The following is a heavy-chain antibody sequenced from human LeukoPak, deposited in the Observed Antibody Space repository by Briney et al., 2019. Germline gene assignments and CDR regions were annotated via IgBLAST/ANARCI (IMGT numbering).Heavy chain of an antibody. J-gene: IGHJ4*02. Sequence: SETLSLTCTVSGGSISSYYWSWIRQPPGKGLEWIGYIYYSGNTNYNPSLKSRVIISVDTSKNQFSLKVSSVTAADTAVYYCANGRLFKGLLNYWGQGTLVTVSS. CDR1: GGSISSYY. CDR2: IYYSGNT. D-gene: IGHD3-22*01. CDR3: ANGRLFKGLLNY. V-gene: IGHV4-59*03.